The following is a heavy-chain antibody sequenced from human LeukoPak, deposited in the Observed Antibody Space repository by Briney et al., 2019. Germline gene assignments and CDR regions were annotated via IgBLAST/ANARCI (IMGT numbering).Heavy chain of an antibody. CDR1: GFTFSSYG. D-gene: IGHD2-2*01. CDR2: ISGSGGST. J-gene: IGHJ4*02. CDR3: AKTQKYCSSTSCPPREGDY. Sequence: GGSLRLSCAASGFTFSSYGMHWVRQAPGKGLEWVSAISGSGGSTYYADSVKGRFTISRDNSKNTLDLQMNSLRAEDTAVYYCAKTQKYCSSTSCPPREGDYWGQGTLVTVSS. V-gene: IGHV3-23*01.